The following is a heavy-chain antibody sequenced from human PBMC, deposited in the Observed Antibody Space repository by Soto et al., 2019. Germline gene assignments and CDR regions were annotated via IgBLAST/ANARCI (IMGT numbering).Heavy chain of an antibody. J-gene: IGHJ4*02. V-gene: IGHV3-33*01. Sequence: PGGSLRLSCAASGFTFSSYGMHWVRQAPGKGLEWVAVIWYDGSNKYYADSVKGRFTISRDNSKNTLYLQMNSLRAEDTAVYYCARDQGGYSGYDPGSPDDWGQGTLVTVSS. CDR2: IWYDGSNK. CDR3: ARDQGGYSGYDPGSPDD. CDR1: GFTFSSYG. D-gene: IGHD5-12*01.